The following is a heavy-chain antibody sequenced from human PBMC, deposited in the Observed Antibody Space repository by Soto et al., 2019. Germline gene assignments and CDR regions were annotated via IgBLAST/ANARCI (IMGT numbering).Heavy chain of an antibody. CDR3: ARGSATAVAGTLDY. Sequence: SETLSLTCAVSGGSISSSNWWSWVRQPPGKGLEWIGEIYHSGSTNYNPSLKSRVTISVDKSKNQFSLKLSSVTAADTAVYYCARGSATAVAGTLDYWGQGTLVTVYS. CDR1: GGSISSSNW. J-gene: IGHJ4*02. V-gene: IGHV4-4*02. D-gene: IGHD6-19*01. CDR2: IYHSGST.